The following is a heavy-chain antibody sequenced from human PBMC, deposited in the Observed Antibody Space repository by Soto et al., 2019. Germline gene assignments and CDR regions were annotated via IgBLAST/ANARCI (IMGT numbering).Heavy chain of an antibody. Sequence: PGGSLRLSFAASGFTFSSYWMHWVRQAPGKGLVWVSRINSDGSSTSYADSVKGRFTISRDNAKNTLYLQMNSLRAEDTAVYYCGKGRSYYYYYGVDVWGQGTTVTVSS. V-gene: IGHV3-74*01. CDR2: INSDGSST. J-gene: IGHJ6*02. CDR3: GKGRSYYYYYGVDV. CDR1: GFTFSSYW. D-gene: IGHD1-26*01.